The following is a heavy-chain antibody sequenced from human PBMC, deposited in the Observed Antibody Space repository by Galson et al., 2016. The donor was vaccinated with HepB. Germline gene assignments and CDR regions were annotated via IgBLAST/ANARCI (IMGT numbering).Heavy chain of an antibody. CDR3: ARDKCVFRAIDY. CDR1: GFTFSSYR. CDR2: TTGTNTYT. Sequence: SLRLSCAASGFTFSSYRIHWVRQAPGKGLEWVSRTTGTNTYTKYADSVKGRFTISRDNAKNSLYLQMNSLRAEDTAVYYCARDKCVFRAIDYWGQGTLVTVSS. D-gene: IGHD1-26*01. V-gene: IGHV3-21*01. J-gene: IGHJ4*02.